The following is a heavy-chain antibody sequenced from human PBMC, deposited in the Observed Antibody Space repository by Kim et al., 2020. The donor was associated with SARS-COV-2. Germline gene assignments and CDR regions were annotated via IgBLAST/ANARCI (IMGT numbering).Heavy chain of an antibody. CDR2: IKQDGGKK. V-gene: IGHV3-7*03. Sequence: GGSLRLSYAASGFTFSSYWMSWVRQAPGKGLEWVANIKQDGGKKYYVDSVKGRFTISRDNAKNSLYLQMNSLRAEDTAVYYCARDSYTRSGSAYYYGIDVWGQGTTVTVS. J-gene: IGHJ6*02. CDR3: ARDSYTRSGSAYYYGIDV. D-gene: IGHD3-10*01. CDR1: GFTFSSYW.